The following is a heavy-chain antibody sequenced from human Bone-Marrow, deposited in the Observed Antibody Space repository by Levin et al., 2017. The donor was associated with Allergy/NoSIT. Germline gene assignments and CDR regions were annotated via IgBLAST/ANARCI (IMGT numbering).Heavy chain of an antibody. J-gene: IGHJ3*02. CDR1: EDSFNINW. V-gene: IGHV5-51*01. D-gene: IGHD3-10*01. CDR3: ARGHGGSGSSGAFDI. Sequence: GESLKISCKSSEDSFNINWVGWVRQMPGKGLEWMGIIHPGDSDARYSPSFQGQVTISVDKSIKTAYVQWSSLKASDTAMYYCARGHGGSGSSGAFDIWGQGTMVTVSS. CDR2: IHPGDSDA.